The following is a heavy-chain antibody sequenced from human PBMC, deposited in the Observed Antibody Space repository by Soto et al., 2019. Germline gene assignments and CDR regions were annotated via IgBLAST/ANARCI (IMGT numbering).Heavy chain of an antibody. CDR1: GAPITINDYF. CDR2: MHASGGT. D-gene: IGHD2-15*01. Sequence: SETLSLTCTVSGAPITINDYFLAWIRQPPGRGLEFIASMHASGGTYHASSLKSRATMSLDTSKNQFSLKLHSVTAADTATSFCAGIVVGATPNSDADHWGQGTLVTVSS. V-gene: IGHV4-39*01. J-gene: IGHJ4*02. CDR3: AGIVVGATPNSDADH.